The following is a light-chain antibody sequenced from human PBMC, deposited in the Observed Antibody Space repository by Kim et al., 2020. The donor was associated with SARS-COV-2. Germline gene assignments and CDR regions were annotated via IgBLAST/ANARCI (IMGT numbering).Light chain of an antibody. CDR1: QSGSSSY. CDR3: QQYGSSPRT. V-gene: IGKV3-20*01. Sequence: SPGERATLACRASQSGSSSYLAWYKQKPGQAPRLLIYGASSRATGIPDRFSGSGSGTDFTLTISRLEPEDFAVYYCQQYGSSPRTFGQGTKVDIK. J-gene: IGKJ1*01. CDR2: GAS.